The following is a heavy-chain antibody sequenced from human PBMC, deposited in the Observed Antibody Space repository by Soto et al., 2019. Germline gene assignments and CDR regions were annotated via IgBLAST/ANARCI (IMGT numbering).Heavy chain of an antibody. J-gene: IGHJ5*02. Sequence: GGSLRLSCADSGFTFDDYAMQWVRQVAGKGLEWVSGISWNSGSIGYADSVKGRFTISIDNAKNSLYLQMNSLRAEDTALYYCAKDIDSNGYHPSSWGRGTKVT. CDR2: ISWNSGSI. V-gene: IGHV3-9*01. CDR3: AKDIDSNGYHPSS. D-gene: IGHD3-22*01. CDR1: GFTFDDYA.